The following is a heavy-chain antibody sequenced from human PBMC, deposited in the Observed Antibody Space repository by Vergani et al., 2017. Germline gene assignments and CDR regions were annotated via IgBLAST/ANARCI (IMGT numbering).Heavy chain of an antibody. CDR3: ASKPGACRASYCHSYDF. CDR2: MDYSGST. CDR1: GDSVISTDYH. V-gene: IGHV4-39*01. D-gene: IGHD3-22*01. Sequence: QVQLQESGPGLVKPSETLSLTCTVSGDSVISTDYHWGWIRQPPGKGLEWIGSMDYSGSTSYNPSLESRISMSFETPKNQFSLRLTSVTAADTAVYYCASKPGACRASYCHSYDFWGQGTLVGVSS. J-gene: IGHJ4*02.